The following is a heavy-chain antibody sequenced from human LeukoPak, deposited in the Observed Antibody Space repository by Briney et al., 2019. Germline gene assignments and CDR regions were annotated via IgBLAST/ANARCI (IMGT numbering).Heavy chain of an antibody. J-gene: IGHJ4*02. D-gene: IGHD6-13*01. CDR1: GFTFSNHN. Sequence: HTGGSLRLSCAASGFTFSNHNMHWVRQAPGKGLEWVAFIRYDGSNKYYADSVKGRFTISRDNSKNTPYLQMNSLRAEDTAVYYCAKDRSIAAAGTEKYDYWGQGTLVTVSS. CDR3: AKDRSIAAAGTEKYDY. CDR2: IRYDGSNK. V-gene: IGHV3-30*02.